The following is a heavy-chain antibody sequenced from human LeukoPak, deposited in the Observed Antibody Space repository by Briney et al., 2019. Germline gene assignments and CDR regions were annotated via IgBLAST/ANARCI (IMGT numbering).Heavy chain of an antibody. CDR1: GFTFSDYY. V-gene: IGHV3-11*01. J-gene: IGHJ4*02. D-gene: IGHD2-15*01. CDR3: ASSYCSGGSCYGSLAFDY. CDR2: ISSSGSTI. Sequence: PGGSLRLSCAASGFTFSDYYMSWIRQAPGKGLEWVSYISSSGSTIYYADSVKGRFTISRDNAKNSLYLQMNSLRAEDTAVYYCASSYCSGGSCYGSLAFDYWGQGTLVTVSS.